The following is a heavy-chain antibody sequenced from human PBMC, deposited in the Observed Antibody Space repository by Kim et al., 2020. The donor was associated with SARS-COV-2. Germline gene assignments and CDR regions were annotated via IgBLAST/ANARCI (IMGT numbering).Heavy chain of an antibody. CDR3: AENWNLDY. D-gene: IGHD1-1*01. J-gene: IGHJ4*02. CDR2: ISADGATT. V-gene: IGHV3-23*01. CDR1: GFTFSSYA. Sequence: GGSLRLSCAASGFTFSSYAMGWVRQAPGKGLEWVSVISADGATTYYADSVKGRFTISRDNSKNTLYLQMNSLRAEDTAVYYCAENWNLDYWGQGTLVTVSS.